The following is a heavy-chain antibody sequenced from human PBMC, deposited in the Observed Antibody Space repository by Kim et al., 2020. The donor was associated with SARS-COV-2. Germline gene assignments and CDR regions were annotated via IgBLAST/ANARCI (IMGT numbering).Heavy chain of an antibody. CDR2: INGSGGST. J-gene: IGHJ3*02. CDR1: GFTFSSYA. D-gene: IGHD3-22*01. CDR3: AKDFSKPAYRYYDSSGQRFAFDI. Sequence: GGSLRLSCAASGFTFSSYAMSWVRQAPGKGLEWVSAINGSGGSTYYADSVRGRFTISRDNSKNTLYLQMNSLRAEDTAVYYCAKDFSKPAYRYYDSSGQRFAFDIWGQGTMVTVSS. V-gene: IGHV3-23*01.